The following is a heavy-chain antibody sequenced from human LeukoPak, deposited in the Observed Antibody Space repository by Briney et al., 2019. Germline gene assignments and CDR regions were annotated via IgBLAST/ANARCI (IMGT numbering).Heavy chain of an antibody. Sequence: PGGSLRLSCAASGFTFSSYSMNWVRQPPGKWLEWIGSIYYSGSTYYNPSLKSRVTISVDTSKNQFSLKLSSVTAADTAVYYCARDTVGAFDYWGQGTLVTVSS. CDR2: IYYSGST. CDR1: GFTFSSYSM. J-gene: IGHJ4*02. CDR3: ARDTVGAFDY. V-gene: IGHV4-39*07. D-gene: IGHD1-26*01.